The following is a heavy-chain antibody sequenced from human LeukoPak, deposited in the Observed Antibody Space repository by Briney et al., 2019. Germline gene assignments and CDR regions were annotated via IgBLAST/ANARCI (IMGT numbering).Heavy chain of an antibody. D-gene: IGHD2-21*02. CDR1: GGSISSYY. J-gene: IGHJ6*02. CDR2: IYTSGST. V-gene: IGHV4-4*07. CDR3: ARDTGGGDTYHYYYYGMDV. Sequence: SETLSLTCTVSGGSISSYYWSWIRQPAGKGLEWVGRIYTSGSTSYNPSLKSRVTMSVDTSKNQFSLKLSSVTAADTAVYYCARDTGGGDTYHYYYYGMDVWGQGTTVTVSS.